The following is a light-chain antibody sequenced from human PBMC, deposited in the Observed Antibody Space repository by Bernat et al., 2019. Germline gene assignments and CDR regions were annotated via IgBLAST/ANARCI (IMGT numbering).Light chain of an antibody. V-gene: IGKV1-17*01. CDR3: LQHNSFPRT. J-gene: IGKJ1*01. CDR1: QDIRND. Sequence: DIQMTQSPSSLSASVGDRVTITCRTSQDIRNDVGWYQQKPGKAPKRLYYGASRLQSGVPARFSGSGSGTEFTLTISSLQPEDFATYYCLQHNSFPRTFGQGTKVEIK. CDR2: GAS.